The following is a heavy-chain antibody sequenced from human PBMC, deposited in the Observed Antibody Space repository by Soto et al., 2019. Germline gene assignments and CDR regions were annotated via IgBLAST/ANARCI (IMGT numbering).Heavy chain of an antibody. Sequence: SETLSLTCTVSGGSISSYDWIWIRQPPGKGLEWIGYIYYSGSTNYNPSLKSRVTIAVDTSKNQFSLKLSSVTAADTAVYYCARSVDPWGQGTLVTVSS. CDR2: IYYSGST. CDR3: ARSVDP. V-gene: IGHV4-59*01. J-gene: IGHJ5*02. CDR1: GGSISSYD.